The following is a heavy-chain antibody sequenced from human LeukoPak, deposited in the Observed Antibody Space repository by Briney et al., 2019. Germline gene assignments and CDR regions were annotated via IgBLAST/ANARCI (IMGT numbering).Heavy chain of an antibody. D-gene: IGHD2-2*01. CDR1: GYTSTSYY. Sequence: ASVKVSCKASGYTSTSYYMHWVRQAPGQGLEWMGRINPNSGGTNYAQKFQGRVTMTRDTSISTAYMELSRLRSDDTAVYYCARGGIVVWDNWFDPWGQGTLVTVSS. CDR3: ARGGIVVWDNWFDP. J-gene: IGHJ5*02. V-gene: IGHV1-2*06. CDR2: INPNSGGT.